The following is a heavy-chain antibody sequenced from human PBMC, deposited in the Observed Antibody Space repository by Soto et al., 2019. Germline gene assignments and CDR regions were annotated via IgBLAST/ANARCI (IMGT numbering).Heavy chain of an antibody. V-gene: IGHV4-30-4*01. Sequence: SETLYLTCTVSGGSISSGDYYWSWIRQPPGKGLEWIGYIYYSGNTYYNPSLKSRVTISVDTSKNQFSLKLSSVTAADTAVYYCARERADGGKIYWGQGTLVTVSS. CDR2: IYYSGNT. D-gene: IGHD2-15*01. J-gene: IGHJ4*02. CDR1: GGSISSGDYY. CDR3: ARERADGGKIY.